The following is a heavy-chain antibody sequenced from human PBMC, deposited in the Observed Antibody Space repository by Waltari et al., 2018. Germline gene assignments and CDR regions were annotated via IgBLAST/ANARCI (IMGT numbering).Heavy chain of an antibody. CDR2: IYSSGST. V-gene: IGHV4-39*01. D-gene: IGHD2-2*01. J-gene: IGHJ4*02. CDR3: ARQVVPAATYYFDY. CDR1: GGSISSSSYS. Sequence: QLQLQESGPGLVKPSETLSLTCPVPGGSISSSSYSWGWTRPPPGKGLEWIGGIYSSGSTYYNPSLKSRVTISVDTSKNQFSLKLSSVTAADTAVYYCARQVVPAATYYFDYWGQGTLVTVSS.